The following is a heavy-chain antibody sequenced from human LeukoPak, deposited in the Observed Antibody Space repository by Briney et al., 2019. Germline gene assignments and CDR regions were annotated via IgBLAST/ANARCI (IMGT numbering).Heavy chain of an antibody. CDR3: ARRLVLWFGELFDY. V-gene: IGHV4-39*01. CDR1: GGSISSSSYY. Sequence: SETLSLTCTVSGGSISSSSYYWGWIRQPPGQGLEWIGSIYYSGSTYYNPSLKSRVTISVDTSKNQFSLKLSSVTAADTAVYYCARRLVLWFGELFDYWGQGTLVTVSS. J-gene: IGHJ4*02. CDR2: IYYSGST. D-gene: IGHD3-10*01.